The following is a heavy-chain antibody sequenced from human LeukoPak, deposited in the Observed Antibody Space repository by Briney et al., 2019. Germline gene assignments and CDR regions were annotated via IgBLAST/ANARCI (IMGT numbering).Heavy chain of an antibody. CDR2: ISGRVGST. Sequence: GGSLRLSSAASVFTFSSYALSCVRQAPGKGLETVSAISGRVGSTYSADTVEGRFTISRENSKNTLFLQMNSLIAEDAAVYYCAKDQFLTGYYRPDDYYGMDVWGQGTTVTVCS. CDR1: VFTFSSYA. J-gene: IGHJ6*02. D-gene: IGHD3-9*01. V-gene: IGHV3-23*01. CDR3: AKDQFLTGYYRPDDYYGMDV.